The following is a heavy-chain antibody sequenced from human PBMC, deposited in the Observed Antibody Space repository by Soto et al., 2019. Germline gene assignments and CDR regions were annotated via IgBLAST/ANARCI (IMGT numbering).Heavy chain of an antibody. V-gene: IGHV4-59*01. D-gene: IGHD2-2*01. Sequence: QVQLQESGPGLVKPSETLSLTCTVSGGSISSYYWSWIRQPPGKGLEWIGYIYYSGSTNYNPSLQSQVPISVDPSKSLFSLKLSSVTAADTALDYCARSLVPAALLGRFDPWGQGTLVTVSS. J-gene: IGHJ5*02. CDR1: GGSISSYY. CDR2: IYYSGST. CDR3: ARSLVPAALLGRFDP.